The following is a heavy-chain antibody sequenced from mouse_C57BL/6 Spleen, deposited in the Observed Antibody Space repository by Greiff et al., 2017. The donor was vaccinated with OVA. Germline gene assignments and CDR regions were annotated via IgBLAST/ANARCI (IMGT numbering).Heavy chain of an antibody. V-gene: IGHV1-64*01. J-gene: IGHJ3*01. CDR2: IHPNSGST. Sequence: QVQLKQPGAELVKPGASVKLSCKASGYTFTSYWMHWVKQRPGQGLEWIGMIHPNSGSTNYNEKFKSKATLTVDKSSSTAYMQLSSLTSEDSAVYYCASGFYGSSTWFAYWGQGTLVTVSA. CDR1: GYTFTSYW. CDR3: ASGFYGSSTWFAY. D-gene: IGHD1-1*01.